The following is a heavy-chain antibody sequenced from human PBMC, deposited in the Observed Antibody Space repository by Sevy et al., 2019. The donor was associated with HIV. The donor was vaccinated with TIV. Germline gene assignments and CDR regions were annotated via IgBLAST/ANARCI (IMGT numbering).Heavy chain of an antibody. CDR3: AHETFGRFES. V-gene: IGHV3-7*01. Sequence: GGSLRLPCAASGFTFSANWMNWVCQAPGKGLEWVANIKGDGSDKHYVDSVEGRFTISRDNAKNLLYLQMNSLRVEDTAVYYCAHETFGRFESWGQGTLVTVSS. CDR2: IKGDGSDK. J-gene: IGHJ4*02. CDR1: GFTFSANW. D-gene: IGHD3-16*01.